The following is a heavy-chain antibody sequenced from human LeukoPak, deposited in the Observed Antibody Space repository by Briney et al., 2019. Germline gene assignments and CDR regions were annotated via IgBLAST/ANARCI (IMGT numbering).Heavy chain of an antibody. CDR2: ISGIGVTT. Sequence: TGGSLRLSCAPSLFTFIIDSMSCVRHPPGEWLEWVSAISGIGVTTYYADSVKGRFTISRDNSKNTLYLQMNSLRAEDTAVYYCAKHPVELRYYYMDVWGKGTTVTVSS. J-gene: IGHJ6*03. CDR1: LFTFIIDS. V-gene: IGHV3-23*01. D-gene: IGHD1-7*01. CDR3: AKHPVELRYYYMDV.